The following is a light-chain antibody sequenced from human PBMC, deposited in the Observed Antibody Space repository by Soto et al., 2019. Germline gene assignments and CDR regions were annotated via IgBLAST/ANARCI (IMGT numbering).Light chain of an antibody. Sequence: EIVMTQSPATLSVSPGERATLSCRASQSVSSNFAWYQQKPGQAPRLLIYGASTRATGIPARFSGSGSETEFSLTISSLQSEDFAVYYCQQRSNWPPYTFGQGTKLEIK. CDR2: GAS. CDR3: QQRSNWPPYT. V-gene: IGKV3-15*01. J-gene: IGKJ2*01. CDR1: QSVSSN.